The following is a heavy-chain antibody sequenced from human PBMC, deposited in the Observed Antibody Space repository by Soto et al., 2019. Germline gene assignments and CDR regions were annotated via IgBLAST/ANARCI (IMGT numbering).Heavy chain of an antibody. V-gene: IGHV1-8*01. J-gene: IGHJ4*02. CDR1: GYTFTSYD. Sequence: ASVKVSCKASGYTFTSYDINWVRQATGQGLEWMGWMNPNSGNTGYAQKFQGRVTMTRNTSISTAYMELSSLRSEDTAVYYCASGRPYYDFWSGPTRYFDYWGQGTLVTVSS. CDR3: ASGRPYYDFWSGPTRYFDY. CDR2: MNPNSGNT. D-gene: IGHD3-3*01.